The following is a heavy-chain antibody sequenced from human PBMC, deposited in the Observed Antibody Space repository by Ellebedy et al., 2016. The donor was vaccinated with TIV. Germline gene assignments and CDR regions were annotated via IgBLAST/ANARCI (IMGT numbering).Heavy chain of an antibody. J-gene: IGHJ4*02. Sequence: SETLSLTXAVYGGSFSGYYWSWIRQPPGKGLEWIGEINHSGSTNYNPSLKSRVTISVDTSKNQFSLKLSSVTAADTAVYYCARGYQLATKCYGYWGQGTLVTVSS. CDR2: INHSGST. CDR3: ARGYQLATKCYGY. CDR1: GGSFSGYY. D-gene: IGHD2-2*01. V-gene: IGHV4-34*01.